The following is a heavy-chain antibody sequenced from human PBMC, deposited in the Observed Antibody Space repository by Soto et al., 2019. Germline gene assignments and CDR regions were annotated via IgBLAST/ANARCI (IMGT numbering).Heavy chain of an antibody. V-gene: IGHV3-13*05. J-gene: IGHJ3*02. CDR2: IGTAGDP. D-gene: IGHD6-13*01. Sequence: GGSLRLSCAASGFTFSSYDMHWVRQATGKGLEWVSAIGTAGDPYYPGSVKGRFTISRENAKNSLYLQMNSLRAGDTGVYYCARGSDSRSSWYDAFDNWGQGTMVTVSS. CDR1: GFTFSSYD. CDR3: ARGSDSRSSWYDAFDN.